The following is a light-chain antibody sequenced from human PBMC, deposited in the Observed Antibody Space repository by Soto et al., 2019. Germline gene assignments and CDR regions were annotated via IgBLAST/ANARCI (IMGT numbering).Light chain of an antibody. CDR2: DAS. Sequence: DIEKIQSLSILSASVEDRVTITCRASQSISSWLAWYQQKPGKAPKLLICDASSLESGVPSRFSGSGSGTEFTLTISSLQPDDFATYYCQQYNSYSPLTFGGGTKVDIK. CDR3: QQYNSYSPLT. J-gene: IGKJ4*01. CDR1: QSISSW. V-gene: IGKV1-5*01.